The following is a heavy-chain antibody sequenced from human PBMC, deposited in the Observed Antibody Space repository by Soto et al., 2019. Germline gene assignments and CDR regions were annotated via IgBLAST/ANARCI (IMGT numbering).Heavy chain of an antibody. CDR3: VRDHDWAFDI. J-gene: IGHJ3*02. CDR2: AGISRKYI. V-gene: IGHV3-21*05. Sequence: PGGSLRLSXAAFGYSLRDYSMNWIRQAPGKGLEWISYAGISRKYIFYSDSVRGRFTISRDEAKNSVYLQLNSLRDEDTAVYYCVRDHDWAFDIWGQGTMVTVSS. D-gene: IGHD3-9*01. CDR1: GYSLRDYS.